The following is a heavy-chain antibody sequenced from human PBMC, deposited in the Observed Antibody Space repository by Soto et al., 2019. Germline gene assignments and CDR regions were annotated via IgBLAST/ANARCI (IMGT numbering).Heavy chain of an antibody. J-gene: IGHJ4*02. CDR2: VRSKAYGGTT. CDR3: TRVFGSGTFLPDY. D-gene: IGHD3-10*01. Sequence: GGSLRLSCTASGFTLGDFGISWFRQAPGKGLEWVSFVRSKAYGGTTEYAASVKGRFTISKDDSKSIAYLQMNNLKTEDTAVYFCTRVFGSGTFLPDYWGQGTLVTVSS. CDR1: GFTLGDFG. V-gene: IGHV3-49*03.